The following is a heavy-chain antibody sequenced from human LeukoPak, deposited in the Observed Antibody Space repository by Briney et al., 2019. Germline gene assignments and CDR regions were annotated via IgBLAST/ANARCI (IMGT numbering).Heavy chain of an antibody. D-gene: IGHD4-17*01. J-gene: IGHJ6*03. CDR2: ISAYNGNT. CDR1: GYTFTSYG. V-gene: IGHV1-18*01. CDR3: ARDHNGDYVPYNMDV. Sequence: ASVKVSCKASGYTFTSYGISWVRQAPGQGLEWMGWISAYNGNTNYAQKLQGRVTMTTDTSTSTAYMELSSLRSEDTAVYYCARDHNGDYVPYNMDVWGKGTTVTVSS.